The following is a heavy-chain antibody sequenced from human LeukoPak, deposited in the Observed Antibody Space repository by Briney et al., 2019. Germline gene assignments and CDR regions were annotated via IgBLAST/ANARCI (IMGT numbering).Heavy chain of an antibody. CDR1: GFTFSSYW. Sequence: GGSLRLSCAASGFTFSSYWMSWVRQAPGKGLEWVANIKQDGSEKYYVDSVKGRFTISRDNAKNSLYLQMNSLRAEDTAVYYCASSGFGELSQYYYMDVWGKGTTVTISS. J-gene: IGHJ6*03. D-gene: IGHD3-10*01. V-gene: IGHV3-7*01. CDR3: ASSGFGELSQYYYMDV. CDR2: IKQDGSEK.